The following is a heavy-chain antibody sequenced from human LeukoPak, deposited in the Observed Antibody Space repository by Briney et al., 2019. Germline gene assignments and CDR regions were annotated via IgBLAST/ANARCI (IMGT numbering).Heavy chain of an antibody. J-gene: IGHJ4*02. Sequence: PSETLSLTCSVSDGSINSYYWNWIRRPPGKGLEWIGYIYYNGNTNYNPSLKSRVTISVDTSKNQFSLKLSSVTAADTAVYYCARVLEKGYSYGPRRATHFDYWGQGTLVTVSS. CDR2: IYYNGNT. V-gene: IGHV4-59*12. CDR1: DGSINSYY. CDR3: ARVLEKGYSYGPRRATHFDY. D-gene: IGHD5-18*01.